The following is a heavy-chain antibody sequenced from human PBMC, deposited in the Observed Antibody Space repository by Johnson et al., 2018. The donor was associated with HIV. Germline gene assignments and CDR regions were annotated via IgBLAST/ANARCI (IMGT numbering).Heavy chain of an antibody. V-gene: IGHV3-30*04. D-gene: IGHD6-13*01. CDR1: GFTFSSYA. J-gene: IGHJ3*02. CDR3: AREFVGGSSSTVSAFDI. CDR2: ISYDGSNK. Sequence: QVQVVESGGGVVQPGRSLRLSCAASGFTFSSYAMHWVRQAPGKGLEWVAVISYDGSNKYYADSVKGRFTISRDNSKNTLYLHMNSLRAEDTAVYYCAREFVGGSSSTVSAFDIWGQGTMVTVSS.